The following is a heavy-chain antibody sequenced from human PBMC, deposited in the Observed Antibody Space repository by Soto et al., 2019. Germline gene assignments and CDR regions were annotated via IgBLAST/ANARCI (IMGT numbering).Heavy chain of an antibody. J-gene: IGHJ5*02. V-gene: IGHV4-4*07. CDR2: IYTSGST. Sequence: QVQLQESGPGLVKPSETLSLTCTVSGGSISSYYWSWIRQPAGKGLEWIGRIYTSGSTNYNPSLKSRVTMSVDTSKNLFSLKLGSVTAADTAVYYCARDRGYCSSTSCYKGGWFDPWGQGTLVTVSS. CDR1: GGSISSYY. D-gene: IGHD2-2*02. CDR3: ARDRGYCSSTSCYKGGWFDP.